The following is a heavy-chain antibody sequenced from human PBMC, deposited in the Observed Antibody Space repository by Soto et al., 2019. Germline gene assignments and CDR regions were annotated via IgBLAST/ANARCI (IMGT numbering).Heavy chain of an antibody. Sequence: GGSLRLSCTASGFTFYNTWMSWVRQAPGKGLEWVGRVKSKTDGGATDYTAPVKGRFTISRDDSQNTLYLQMNSLRAEDTAVYYCARVVSEPLLPGFSFFDSWGQGTLVTVSS. CDR1: GFTFYNTW. J-gene: IGHJ4*02. CDR2: VKSKTDGGAT. V-gene: IGHV3-15*01. CDR3: ARVVSEPLLPGFSFFDS. D-gene: IGHD2-15*01.